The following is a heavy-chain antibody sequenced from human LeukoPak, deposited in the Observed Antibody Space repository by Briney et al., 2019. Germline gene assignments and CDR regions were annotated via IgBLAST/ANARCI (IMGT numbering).Heavy chain of an antibody. J-gene: IGHJ3*02. V-gene: IGHV3-30*04. CDR2: ISYDGSNK. CDR1: GFTFSSYA. CDR3: AKDRVPDSVWTFDI. D-gene: IGHD2-21*01. Sequence: GGSLRLSCAASGFTFSSYAMHWVRQAPGKGLEWVAVISYDGSNKYYADSVKGRFTISRDNSKNTLYLQMNSLRAEDTAVYFCAKDRVPDSVWTFDIWGQGTMVTVSS.